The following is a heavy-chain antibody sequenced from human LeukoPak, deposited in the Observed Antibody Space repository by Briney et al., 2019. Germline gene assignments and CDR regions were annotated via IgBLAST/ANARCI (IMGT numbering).Heavy chain of an antibody. J-gene: IGHJ4*02. CDR3: ARDHYYDSSAPISYFDY. V-gene: IGHV3-30-3*01. Sequence: GGSLRLSCAASGFTFSSYAMHWVRQAPGKGLEWVAVISYDGSNKYYADSVKGRFTISRDNSKNTLYLQMNSLRAEDTAVYYCARDHYYDSSAPISYFDYWGQGTLVTVSS. D-gene: IGHD3-22*01. CDR2: ISYDGSNK. CDR1: GFTFSSYA.